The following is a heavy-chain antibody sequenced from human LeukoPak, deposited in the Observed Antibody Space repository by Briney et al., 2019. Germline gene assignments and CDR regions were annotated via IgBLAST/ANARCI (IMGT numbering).Heavy chain of an antibody. CDR3: ARRGRSSGWYDY. CDR1: GYTFTSYA. CDR2: INAGNGNT. V-gene: IGHV1-3*01. J-gene: IGHJ4*02. D-gene: IGHD6-19*01. Sequence: ASVKVSCKASGYTFTSYAMHWVRQAPGQRLEWMGWINAGNGNTKYSQKFQGRVTITRDTSASTAYMELSSLRSEDTAVYYCARRGRSSGWYDYWGQGTLVTVSS.